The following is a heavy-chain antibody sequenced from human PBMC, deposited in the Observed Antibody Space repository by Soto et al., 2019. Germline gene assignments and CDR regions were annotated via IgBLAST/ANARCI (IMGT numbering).Heavy chain of an antibody. V-gene: IGHV1-18*01. CDR2: ISAYNGNT. CDR1: GYTFTSYG. Sequence: QVQLVQSGAEVKKPGASVKVSCKASGYTFTSYGISSVRQAPGQGLEWMGWISAYNGNTNYAQKLQGRVTMTTDTXTXXAYMELRSLRSDDTAVYYCARVYRITMVRGELSEYWGQGTLVTVSS. J-gene: IGHJ4*02. D-gene: IGHD3-10*01. CDR3: ARVYRITMVRGELSEY.